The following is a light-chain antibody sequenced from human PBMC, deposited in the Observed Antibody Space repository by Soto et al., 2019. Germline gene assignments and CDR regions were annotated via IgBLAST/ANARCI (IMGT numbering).Light chain of an antibody. J-gene: IGLJ2*01. CDR2: DVS. CDR3: SSYTSSRTHVV. V-gene: IGLV2-14*03. Sequence: QSALTQPASVSGSPGQSITISCTGTSADVGGYNFVSWYQHHPGKAPKLMIYDVSNRPSGVSNRFSGSKSGNTASLTISGLQVEDEADYYCSSYTSSRTHVVFGGGTKLTVL. CDR1: SADVGGYNF.